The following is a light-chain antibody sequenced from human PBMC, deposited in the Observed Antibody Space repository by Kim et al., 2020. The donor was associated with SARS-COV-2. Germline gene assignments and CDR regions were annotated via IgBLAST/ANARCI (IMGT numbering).Light chain of an antibody. V-gene: IGKV3-11*01. CDR3: QQGNNRPLT. J-gene: IGKJ4*01. Sequence: LSPGERATLSCRASQSVSSYLAWYQQKFGQAPRLLIYDASNRATGIPARFSGSGSGTDFTLTISSLEPEDFAVYYCQQGNNRPLTFGGGTKVDIK. CDR1: QSVSSY. CDR2: DAS.